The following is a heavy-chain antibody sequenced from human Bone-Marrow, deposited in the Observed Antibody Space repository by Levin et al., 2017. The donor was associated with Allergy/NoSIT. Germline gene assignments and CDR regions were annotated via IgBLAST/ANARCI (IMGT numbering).Heavy chain of an antibody. CDR2: IIPVLGLQ. D-gene: IGHD2-2*01. CDR3: AGVREVVMPAHWGD. J-gene: IGHJ4*02. V-gene: IGHV1-69*02. Sequence: VASVKVPCKASGDTFSSYPFNWVRQAPGQGLEWMGRIIPVLGLQKYGQKFQGRGTITSDISTSTTYMDLSSLRSDDTAVYYWAGVREVVMPAHWGDWGTGTLVTVSS. CDR1: GDTFSSYP.